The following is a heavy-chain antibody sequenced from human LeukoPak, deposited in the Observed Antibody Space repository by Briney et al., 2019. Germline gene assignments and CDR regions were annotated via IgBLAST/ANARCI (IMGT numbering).Heavy chain of an antibody. D-gene: IGHD4-17*01. CDR3: ARVTVTIWTDYFDY. CDR1: GYTFSNYY. J-gene: IGHJ4*02. CDR2: INPHGGST. Sequence: ASVKVSCQAAGYTFSNYYMHWVRQAPGQGLEWMGIINPHGGSTSYAQKFQGRVTMTADTSTSTVYMELTSLRSEDTAVYYCARVTVTIWTDYFDYWGQGTLVTVSS. V-gene: IGHV1-46*01.